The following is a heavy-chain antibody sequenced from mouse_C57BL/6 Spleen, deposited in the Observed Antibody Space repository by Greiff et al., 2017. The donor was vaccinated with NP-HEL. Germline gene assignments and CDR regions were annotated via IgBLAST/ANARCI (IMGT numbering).Heavy chain of an antibody. CDR3: ARDDGYCAMDY. V-gene: IGHV5-6*01. CDR1: GFTFSSYG. CDR2: ISSGGSYT. Sequence: EVKLMESGGDLVKPGGSLKLSCAASGFTFSSYGMSWVRQTPDKRLEWVATISSGGSYTYYPDSVKGRFTISRDNAKNTLYLQMSSLKSEDTAMYYCARDDGYCAMDYWGQGTSVTVSS. D-gene: IGHD2-3*01. J-gene: IGHJ4*01.